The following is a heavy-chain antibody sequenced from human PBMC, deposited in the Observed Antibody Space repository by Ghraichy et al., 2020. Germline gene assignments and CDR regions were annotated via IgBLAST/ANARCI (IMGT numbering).Heavy chain of an antibody. D-gene: IGHD2-15*01. J-gene: IGHJ6*02. V-gene: IGHV4-34*01. CDR1: GGSFSGYY. CDR2: INHSGST. Sequence: SETLSLTCAVYGGSFSGYYWSWIRQPPGKGLEWIGEINHSGSTNYNPSLKSRVTISVDTSKNQFSLKLSSVTAADTAVYYCARGLSVVVAATHYYYYYGMDVWGQGTTVTVSS. CDR3: ARGLSVVVAATHYYYYYGMDV.